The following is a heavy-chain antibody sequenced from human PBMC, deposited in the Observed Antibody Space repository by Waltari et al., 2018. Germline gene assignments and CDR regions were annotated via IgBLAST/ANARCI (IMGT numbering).Heavy chain of an antibody. CDR1: RRSIRNNNSY. J-gene: IGHJ4*02. Sequence: QLQLQESGPGLVKPSETLSLTCTVPRRSIRNNNSYWGWVRQPPGKGLEWIGSFYKSGTTYYNPSLKSRVTISVDTSNNQFSLKLNSVTAADTAVYYCVRGYPDIVATISDYWGQGTLVIVSS. CDR3: VRGYPDIVATISDY. V-gene: IGHV4-39*07. D-gene: IGHD5-12*01. CDR2: FYKSGTT.